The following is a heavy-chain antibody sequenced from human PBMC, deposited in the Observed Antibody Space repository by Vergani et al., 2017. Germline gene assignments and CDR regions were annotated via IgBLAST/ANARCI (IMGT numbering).Heavy chain of an antibody. CDR2: IYWDVDK. J-gene: IGHJ5*02. V-gene: IGHV2-5*02. CDR1: GFSLSTSGVG. Sequence: QITLKESGPTLVKPTQTLTLTCTFSGFSLSTSGVGVGWIRQPPGKALEWLALIYWDVDKRYSPSLKSRLTITKDTSKNQVVLTMTNMDPVDTATYYCAHRPSTYNWNDRGWFDPWGQGTLVTVSS. CDR3: AHRPSTYNWNDRGWFDP. D-gene: IGHD1-1*01.